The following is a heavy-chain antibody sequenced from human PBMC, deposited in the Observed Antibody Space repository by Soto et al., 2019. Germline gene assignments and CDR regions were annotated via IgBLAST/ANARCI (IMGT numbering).Heavy chain of an antibody. D-gene: IGHD6-19*01. CDR1: GGSISGSSYY. Sequence: SETLCLTCTVAGGSISGSSYYWGWIRQPPGKGLEWIGSIYYSGSTYYNPSLKSRVTISVDTSKNQFSLKLSSVTAADTAVYYCARLAVAVWTLDYWGQGTLVTVSS. V-gene: IGHV4-39*01. CDR3: ARLAVAVWTLDY. CDR2: IYYSGST. J-gene: IGHJ4*02.